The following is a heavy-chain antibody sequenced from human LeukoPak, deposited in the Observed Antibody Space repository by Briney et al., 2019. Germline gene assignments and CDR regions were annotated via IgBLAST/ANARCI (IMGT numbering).Heavy chain of an antibody. J-gene: IGHJ6*02. V-gene: IGHV1-69*01. CDR1: GGTFSSYA. CDR2: IIPIFGTA. D-gene: IGHD3-16*01. Sequence: SVKVSCKASGGTFSSYAISWVRQAPGQGLEWMGGIIPIFGTANYAQKFQGRVTITADESTSTAYMELSSLRSEDAAVYYCARVWVTPYYYYGMDVWGQGTTVTVSS. CDR3: ARVWVTPYYYYGMDV.